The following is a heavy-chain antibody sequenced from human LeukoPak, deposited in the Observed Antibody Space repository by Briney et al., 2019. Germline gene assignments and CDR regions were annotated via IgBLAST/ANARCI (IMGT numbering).Heavy chain of an antibody. V-gene: IGHV3-30*18. CDR1: GFTFSSYG. Sequence: GRSLRLSCAASGFTFSSYGMHWVRQAPGKGLEWVAVISYDGSNKYYADSVKGRFTISRDNSKNTLYLQMNSPRAEDTAVYYCAKDRGSYSSGRTGFDYWGQGTLVTVSS. CDR3: AKDRGSYSSGRTGFDY. CDR2: ISYDGSNK. J-gene: IGHJ4*02. D-gene: IGHD6-19*01.